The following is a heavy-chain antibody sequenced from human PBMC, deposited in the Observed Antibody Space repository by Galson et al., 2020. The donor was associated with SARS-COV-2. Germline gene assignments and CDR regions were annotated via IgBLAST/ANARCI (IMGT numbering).Heavy chain of an antibody. Sequence: ASVKVSCKASGGTFSSYAINWVRQAPGQGLEWMGGIIPIFGTANYAQKFQGRVTITTDESTSTAYMELSSLRSEDTAVYYCARGGWGKGSSWPPDYYYYYMDVWGKGTTVTVSS. J-gene: IGHJ6*03. CDR2: IIPIFGTA. D-gene: IGHD6-13*01. CDR3: ARGGWGKGSSWPPDYYYYYMDV. V-gene: IGHV1-69*05. CDR1: GGTFSSYA.